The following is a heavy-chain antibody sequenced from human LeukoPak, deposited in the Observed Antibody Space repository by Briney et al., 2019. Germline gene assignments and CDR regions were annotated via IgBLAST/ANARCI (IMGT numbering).Heavy chain of an antibody. Sequence: GSLRLSCAASGFTVSSNYMSWVRQAPGKGLEWVSIIYSGGSTYYADSVKGRFTISRDNSKNTLYLQMSSLRAEDTAVYYCAGDRFGGRSYYFDYWGQGTLVTVSS. CDR3: AGDRFGGRSYYFDY. CDR2: IYSGGST. D-gene: IGHD1-26*01. CDR1: GFTVSSNY. J-gene: IGHJ4*02. V-gene: IGHV3-66*01.